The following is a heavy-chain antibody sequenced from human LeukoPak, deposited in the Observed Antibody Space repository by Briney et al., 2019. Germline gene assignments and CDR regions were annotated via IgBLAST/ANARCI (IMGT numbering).Heavy chain of an antibody. Sequence: GGSLRLSCSASGFVFSIYTMYWVRQAPGKGPEYVSTISGSGNGGSIYYADSVKGRFTISRDNAKNSLYLQMNSLRAEDTALYYCASLGYCSGGSCYVRRDYWGQGTLVTVSS. CDR2: ISGSGNGGSI. V-gene: IGHV3-64*04. J-gene: IGHJ4*02. D-gene: IGHD2-15*01. CDR1: GFVFSIYT. CDR3: ASLGYCSGGSCYVRRDY.